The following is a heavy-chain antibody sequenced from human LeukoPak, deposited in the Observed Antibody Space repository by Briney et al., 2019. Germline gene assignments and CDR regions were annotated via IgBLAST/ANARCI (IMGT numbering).Heavy chain of an antibody. CDR1: GFTVSSNY. CDR3: ARDVPGLGIDY. Sequence: PGGSLRLSCAASGFTVSSNYMSWVRQAPGKGLEWVSVIYSGGSTYYADSVKGRFTISRDNPKNTLYLQMNSLRAEDTAVYYCARDVPGLGIDYWGQGTQVTVSS. V-gene: IGHV3-66*01. D-gene: IGHD3/OR15-3a*01. J-gene: IGHJ4*02. CDR2: IYSGGST.